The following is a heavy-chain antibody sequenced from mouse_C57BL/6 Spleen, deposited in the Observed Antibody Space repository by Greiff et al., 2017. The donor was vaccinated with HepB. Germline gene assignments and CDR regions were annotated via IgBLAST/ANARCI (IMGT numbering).Heavy chain of an antibody. Sequence: EVQLQQSGPELVKPGASVKIPCKASGYTFTDYNMDWVKQSHGKSLEWIGDINLNNGGTIYNQKFKGKATLTVDKSSSTAYMELRSLTSEDTAVYYCARMDYYGSSYPFAYWGQGTLVTVSA. CDR2: INLNNGGT. V-gene: IGHV1-18*01. D-gene: IGHD1-1*01. CDR3: ARMDYYGSSYPFAY. J-gene: IGHJ3*01. CDR1: GYTFTDYN.